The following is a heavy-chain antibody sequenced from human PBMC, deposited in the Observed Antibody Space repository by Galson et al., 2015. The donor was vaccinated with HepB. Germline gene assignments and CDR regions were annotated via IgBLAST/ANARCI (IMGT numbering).Heavy chain of an antibody. J-gene: IGHJ6*03. CDR3: ARDMRSNYDYYYMDV. D-gene: IGHD2-2*01. Sequence: SVKVSCKASGYTFTGYYMHWVRQAPGQGLEWMGWINPNSGGTNYAQKFQGRVTMTRDTSISTAYMELSRLRSDDTAVYYCARDMRSNYDYYYMDVWGKGTTVTVSS. V-gene: IGHV1-2*02. CDR1: GYTFTGYY. CDR2: INPNSGGT.